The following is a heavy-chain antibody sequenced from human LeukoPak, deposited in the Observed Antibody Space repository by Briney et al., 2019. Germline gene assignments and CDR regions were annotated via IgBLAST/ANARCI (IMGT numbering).Heavy chain of an antibody. CDR1: GFSFSSYW. Sequence: GGSLRLSCAASGFSFSSYWMSWVRQAPGKGLEWVANIKQDGSQKYYVDSVKCRFTISRDNAKNSLYLQMDSLRAEDSAVYYCASSNWNYYNYWGQGTLVTVSS. CDR2: IKQDGSQK. J-gene: IGHJ4*02. V-gene: IGHV3-7*05. D-gene: IGHD1-20*01. CDR3: ASSNWNYYNY.